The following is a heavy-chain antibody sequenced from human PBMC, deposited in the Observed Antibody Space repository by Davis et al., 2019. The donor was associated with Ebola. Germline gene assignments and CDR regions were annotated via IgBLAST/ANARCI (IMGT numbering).Heavy chain of an antibody. CDR1: GVSIIDHY. Sequence: PSETLSLTCTVSGVSIIDHYWSCIRQSPGKGLEWIGYIDYRGRSTYTPSLRSRITMSVDTSKNQFSLKLKSITAADTAVYYCARGGSPAMLKGVDEWGQGTLVTVTS. J-gene: IGHJ4*02. CDR2: IDYRGRS. V-gene: IGHV4-59*11. CDR3: ARGGSPAMLKGVDE. D-gene: IGHD2-2*01.